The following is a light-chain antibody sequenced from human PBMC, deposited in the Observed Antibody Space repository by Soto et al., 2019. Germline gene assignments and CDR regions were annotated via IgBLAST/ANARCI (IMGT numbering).Light chain of an antibody. Sequence: EIVLTQSPATLSLPPGERATLSCGASQSVSSSYLAWYQQKPGLAPRLLIYDASSRATGIPDRFSGSGSGTDFTLTISRLEPEDFAVYYCQQYGSSRPFGQGTKVDIK. J-gene: IGKJ1*01. CDR2: DAS. CDR3: QQYGSSRP. CDR1: QSVSSSY. V-gene: IGKV3D-20*01.